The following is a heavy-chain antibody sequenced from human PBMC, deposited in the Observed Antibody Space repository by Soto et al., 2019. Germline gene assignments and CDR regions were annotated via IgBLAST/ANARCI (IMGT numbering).Heavy chain of an antibody. V-gene: IGHV4-4*02. CDR2: TFRDGNT. CDR3: ATAPNTNVVPGA. J-gene: IGHJ5*02. CDR1: GDSLNNDNW. Sequence: SETLSLTCAVSGDSLNNDNWWTLVRQSPGKGLEWIGETFRDGNTNYSPSLKGRVTISLDKSSNQFSLSLTSVTAADTAIYYGATAPNTNVVPGAWGQGTRVTVAS. D-gene: IGHD2-21*01.